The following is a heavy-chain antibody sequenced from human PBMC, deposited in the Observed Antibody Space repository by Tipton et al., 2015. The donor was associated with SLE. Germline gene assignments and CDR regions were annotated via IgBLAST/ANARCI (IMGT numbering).Heavy chain of an antibody. V-gene: IGHV4-39*07. CDR3: ARQGTDGWYDAFDI. D-gene: IGHD6-19*01. CDR2: FYAGGSI. CDR1: DGSSNRCSNH. Sequence: TLSLTCTVSDGSSNRCSNHWSWIRQPPGKGLEWIGSFYAGGSIYYKPSLESRVTASMDTSKNHLSLTLTSVTAADTAIYYCARQGTDGWYDAFDIWGPGTMVTVSS. J-gene: IGHJ3*02.